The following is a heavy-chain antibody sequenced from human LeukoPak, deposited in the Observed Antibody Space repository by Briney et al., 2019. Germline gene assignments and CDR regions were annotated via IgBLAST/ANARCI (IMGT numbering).Heavy chain of an antibody. J-gene: IGHJ4*02. V-gene: IGHV4-38-2*02. CDR2: IYHAGTT. Sequence: PSETLSLTCTVSGYFINGGYYWGWVRPPPGKGLEWIGIIYHAGTTYSNPSLKSRVTISVDTSKNQFSLRLSSVTAEDTAVYYCVRGAYTYVGYFDYWGQGTLVTVSS. D-gene: IGHD5-18*01. CDR1: GYFINGGYY. CDR3: VRGAYTYVGYFDY.